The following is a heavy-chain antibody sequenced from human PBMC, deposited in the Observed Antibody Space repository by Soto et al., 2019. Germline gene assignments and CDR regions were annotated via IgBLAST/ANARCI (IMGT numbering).Heavy chain of an antibody. Sequence: SETLSLTCAVYGGSFSGYYWSWIRQPPGKGLEWIGEINHSGSTNYNPSLKSRVTISVDTSKNQFSLKLSSVTAADTAVYYCARGRRRRWLQFWWFDPWGQGTLVTVSS. CDR2: INHSGST. CDR1: GGSFSGYY. V-gene: IGHV4-34*01. CDR3: ARGRRRRWLQFWWFDP. D-gene: IGHD5-12*01. J-gene: IGHJ5*02.